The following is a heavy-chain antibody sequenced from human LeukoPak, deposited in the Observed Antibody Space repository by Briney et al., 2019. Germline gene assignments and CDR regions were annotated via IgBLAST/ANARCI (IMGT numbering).Heavy chain of an antibody. CDR2: IRYDGSYK. CDR1: GFPFRSYA. CDR3: AKEGEYDS. D-gene: IGHD3-16*01. Sequence: PGGSLRLSCAASGFPFRSYAMHWVRQAPGKGLEWVAFIRYDGSYKYYGDSVKGRFTISRDNSKNTLYLQMSSLRAADTAVYYCAKEGEYDSWGQGTLVTVSS. V-gene: IGHV3-30*02. J-gene: IGHJ4*02.